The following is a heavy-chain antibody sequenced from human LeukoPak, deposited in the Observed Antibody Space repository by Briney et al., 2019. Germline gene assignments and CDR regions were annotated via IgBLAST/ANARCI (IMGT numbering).Heavy chain of an antibody. CDR3: AREGLRSIAARRGTRDYMDV. J-gene: IGHJ6*03. CDR2: IKQDGSEK. V-gene: IGHV3-7*03. CDR1: GFTFSDYY. Sequence: GGSLRLSCAASGFTFSDYYMSWIRQAPGKGLEWVANIKQDGSEKYYVDSVKGRFTISRDNAKNSLYLQMNSLRAEDSAVYYCAREGLRSIAARRGTRDYMDVWGKGTTVIVSS. D-gene: IGHD6-6*01.